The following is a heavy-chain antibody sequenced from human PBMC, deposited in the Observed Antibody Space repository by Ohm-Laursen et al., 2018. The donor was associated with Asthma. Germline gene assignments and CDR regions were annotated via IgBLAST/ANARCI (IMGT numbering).Heavy chain of an antibody. CDR2: INSVFGTS. D-gene: IGHD2-15*01. Sequence: SVKVSCKPLGGTLGTSVIGWVRQAPGQGLEWLGGINSVFGTSTYAQKFHDRFTITADESTSTVYMTLSSLTSEDTAVYYCARKAGSCITSNCYSLDFWGQGTLVTVSS. CDR1: GGTLGTSV. J-gene: IGHJ4*02. V-gene: IGHV1-69*13. CDR3: ARKAGSCITSNCYSLDF.